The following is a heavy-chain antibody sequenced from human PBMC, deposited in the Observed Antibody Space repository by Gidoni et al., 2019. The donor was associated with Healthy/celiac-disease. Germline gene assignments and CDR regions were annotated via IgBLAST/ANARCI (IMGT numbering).Heavy chain of an antibody. CDR1: GFPFSSYG. Sequence: QVQLVESGGGVVQPGRSLSLSCAASGFPFSSYGMHWVRQAPGKGLEWVAVTSYDGSNKYYADSVKVRFPISRDNSKNTLYLQMNSLRPEDTAVYYCAKDSCFDPWGQGTLVTVSS. CDR2: TSYDGSNK. J-gene: IGHJ5*02. V-gene: IGHV3-30*18. CDR3: AKDSCFDP.